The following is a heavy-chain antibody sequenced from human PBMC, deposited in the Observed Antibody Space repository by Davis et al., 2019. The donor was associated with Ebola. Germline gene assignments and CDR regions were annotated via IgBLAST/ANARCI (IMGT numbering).Heavy chain of an antibody. D-gene: IGHD5-12*01. V-gene: IGHV4-38-2*01. J-gene: IGHJ4*02. CDR2: VYHLGTT. CDR3: AKSGVGYSSDW. Sequence: SETLSLTCVVSGYSIGSAFFWGWIRQPPGKGLEWLGSVYHLGTTSYNPSLKSRVDISMDMSKNQISLKLNSLTAADTAVYYCAKSGVGYSSDWWGRGTLVTVSS. CDR1: GYSIGSAFF.